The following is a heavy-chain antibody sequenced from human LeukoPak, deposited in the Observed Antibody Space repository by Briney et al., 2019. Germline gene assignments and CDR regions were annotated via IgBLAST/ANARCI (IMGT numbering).Heavy chain of an antibody. D-gene: IGHD3-22*01. CDR2: ISTSGST. J-gene: IGHJ4*02. CDR3: ARDQGTIILGYFDY. Sequence: PSETLSLTCTVSGGSISSYYWSWIRQPAGKGLESIGHISTSGSTNYNPSLKSRVTMSVDTSKNQFSLKLSSVTAADTAVYYCARDQGTIILGYFDYWGQGTLVTVSS. CDR1: GGSISSYY. V-gene: IGHV4-4*07.